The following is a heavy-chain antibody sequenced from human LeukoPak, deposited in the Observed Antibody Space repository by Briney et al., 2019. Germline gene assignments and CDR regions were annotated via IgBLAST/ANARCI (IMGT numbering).Heavy chain of an antibody. Sequence: PGRSLRLSCAASGFTFSNYGMHWVRQTPGTGLEWVAVIWSDGSTKKYADSVKGRFTISRDNSQNTLYLQMNSLRAEDTAVYYCATDRGSSPFDYWGQGTLVTVSS. CDR2: IWSDGSTK. J-gene: IGHJ4*02. CDR1: GFTFSNYG. CDR3: ATDRGSSPFDY. D-gene: IGHD6-6*01. V-gene: IGHV3-33*01.